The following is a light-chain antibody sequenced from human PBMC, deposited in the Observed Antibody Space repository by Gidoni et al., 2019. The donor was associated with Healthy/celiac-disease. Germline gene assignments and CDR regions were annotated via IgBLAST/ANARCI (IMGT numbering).Light chain of an antibody. CDR1: QSVSSY. CDR2: DAS. CDR3: QQRSNWPPFT. Sequence: EIVLTQSPATLSLSPGERATLPCRASQSVSSYLALYQQKPGQAPRLLIYDASNRATGIPARFSGSGSGTDFTLTISSLEPEDFAVYYCQQRSNWPPFTFGGGTKVEIK. J-gene: IGKJ4*01. V-gene: IGKV3-11*01.